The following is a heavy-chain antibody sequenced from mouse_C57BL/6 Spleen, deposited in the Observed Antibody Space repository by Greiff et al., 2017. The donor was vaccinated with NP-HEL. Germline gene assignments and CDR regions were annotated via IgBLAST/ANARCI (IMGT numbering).Heavy chain of an antibody. J-gene: IGHJ2*01. Sequence: QVQLQQSGAELVRPGASVKLSCKASGYTFTDYYINWVKQRPGQGLEWIARIYPGSGNTYYNEKFKGKATLTAEKSSSTAYMQLSSLTSEDSAVYFCAREGLGRGNLDYWGQGTTLTVSS. CDR1: GYTFTDYY. CDR2: IYPGSGNT. CDR3: AREGLGRGNLDY. D-gene: IGHD4-1*01. V-gene: IGHV1-76*01.